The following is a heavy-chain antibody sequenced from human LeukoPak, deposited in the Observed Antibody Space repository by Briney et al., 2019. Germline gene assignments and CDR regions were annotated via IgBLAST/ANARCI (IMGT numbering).Heavy chain of an antibody. CDR1: GFTLSSYW. D-gene: IGHD6-19*01. V-gene: IGHV3-7*03. Sequence: GGSLRLSCAASGFTLSSYWMSWVRQAPGKGLEWVANIKQDGSEKYYVDSVKGRFTISRGNAKNSLYLQMNSLRAEDTAVYYCAKEPYSSGRGPFDYWGQGTLVTVSS. CDR2: IKQDGSEK. CDR3: AKEPYSSGRGPFDY. J-gene: IGHJ4*02.